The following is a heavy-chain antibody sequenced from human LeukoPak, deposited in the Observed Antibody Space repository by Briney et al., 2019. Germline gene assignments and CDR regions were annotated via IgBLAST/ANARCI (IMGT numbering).Heavy chain of an antibody. Sequence: GGSLRLSCAASGFTFTSYSMNWVRQAPGKGLEWVSYISSSSIAIHYADSVKGRFTISRDNAKNTLYLQMNSLRAEDTAVYYCARGSYCSSTSCIDAFDIWGQGTMVTVSS. D-gene: IGHD2-2*01. CDR3: ARGSYCSSTSCIDAFDI. V-gene: IGHV3-48*04. J-gene: IGHJ3*02. CDR1: GFTFTSYS. CDR2: ISSSSIAI.